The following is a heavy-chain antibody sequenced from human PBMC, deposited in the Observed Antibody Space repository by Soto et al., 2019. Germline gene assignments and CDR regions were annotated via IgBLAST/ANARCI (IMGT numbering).Heavy chain of an antibody. CDR3: AGGSGWLIDY. Sequence: EVQLVESGGGLVQPGGSLRLSCEASGFSFSSYWMNWVRQAPGKGLEWVAIIKKDGRVKYYVDSVKGRFTISRDNAKNSLYLPMSGPRAEDTAVYYCAGGSGWLIDYWGRGTLVTVSS. J-gene: IGHJ4*02. CDR1: GFSFSSYW. V-gene: IGHV3-7*03. CDR2: IKKDGRVK. D-gene: IGHD6-19*01.